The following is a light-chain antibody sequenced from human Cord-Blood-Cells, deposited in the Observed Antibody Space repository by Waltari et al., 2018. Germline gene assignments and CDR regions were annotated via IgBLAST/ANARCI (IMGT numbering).Light chain of an antibody. CDR2: CAS. CDR3: QQYYSTPLT. V-gene: IGKV4-1*01. J-gene: IGKJ1*01. Sequence: IVIAQSEFTLSVSPHARSTIYSKTCQSILYSSNNKNYLAWYQQKPGQPPKLLIYCASTRDSGVPDRFSGSGSGTDFTLTISSLQAEDVAVYYCQQYYSTPLTFGPGTKVEIK. CDR1: QSILYSSNNKNY.